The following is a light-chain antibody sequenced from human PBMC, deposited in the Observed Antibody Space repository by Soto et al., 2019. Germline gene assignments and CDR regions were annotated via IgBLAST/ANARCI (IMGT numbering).Light chain of an antibody. J-gene: IGKJ5*01. Sequence: EIVLTQSAGTLSLSPWESATLSCRASRSLDSGQLAWYQQKVGRAPRLLIHDAFIRATGIPDRFSGSGSGTDFTLTIARLEPEDFAVYYCQQYGGSPRTFGQGTRLEIK. V-gene: IGKV3-20*01. CDR2: DAF. CDR3: QQYGGSPRT. CDR1: RSLDSGQ.